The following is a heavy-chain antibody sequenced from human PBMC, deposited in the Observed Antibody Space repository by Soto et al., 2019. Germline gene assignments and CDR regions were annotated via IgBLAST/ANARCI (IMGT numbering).Heavy chain of an antibody. Sequence: QVQLVESGGGVVQPGRSLRLSCAASGFTFSSYGMHWVRQAPGKGLEWVAVISYDGSNKYYADSVKGRFTISRDNSKNRLYLQTNSMRAEDTAVYYCAKDVVVGATTGLGDYYYYYGMDVWGQGPTVTVSS. V-gene: IGHV3-30*18. D-gene: IGHD1-26*01. CDR2: ISYDGSNK. J-gene: IGHJ6*02. CDR1: GFTFSSYG. CDR3: AKDVVVGATTGLGDYYYYYGMDV.